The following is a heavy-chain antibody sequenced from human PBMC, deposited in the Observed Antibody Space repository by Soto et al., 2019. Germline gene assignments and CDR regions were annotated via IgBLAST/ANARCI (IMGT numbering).Heavy chain of an antibody. CDR3: ARRFTEEGEIVVVPAAMPPSSVDSNYANYYYYMDV. D-gene: IGHD2-2*01. V-gene: IGHV3-64*01. CDR1: GFTFSSYA. CDR2: ISSNGGST. J-gene: IGHJ6*03. Sequence: GGSLRLSCAASGFTFSSYAMHWVRQAPGKGLEYVSAISSNGGSTYYANSVKGRFTISRDNSKNTLYLQMGSLRAEDMAVYYCARRFTEEGEIVVVPAAMPPSSVDSNYANYYYYMDVWGKGTTVTVSS.